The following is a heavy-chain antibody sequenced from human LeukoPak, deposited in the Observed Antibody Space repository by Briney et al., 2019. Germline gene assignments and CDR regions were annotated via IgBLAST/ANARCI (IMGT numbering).Heavy chain of an antibody. D-gene: IGHD5-18*01. CDR2: IFYSGST. CDR3: ARDGYSYGYFYYYYMDV. CDR1: GGSISTSNYY. V-gene: IGHV4-39*07. J-gene: IGHJ6*03. Sequence: SETLSLTCTVSGGSISTSNYYWGWIRQPPGKGLEWIGNIFYSGSTYYSPSLKSRVTISLDTSRNQFSLKLNSVTAADTAVYYCARDGYSYGYFYYYYMDVWGKGTTVTISS.